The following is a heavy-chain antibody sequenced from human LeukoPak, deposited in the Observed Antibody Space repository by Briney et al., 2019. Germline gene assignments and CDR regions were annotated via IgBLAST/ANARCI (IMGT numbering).Heavy chain of an antibody. CDR2: IIPFLSTA. D-gene: IGHD3-10*01. J-gene: IGHJ5*02. V-gene: IGHV1-69*13. Sequence: SVKVSCKASGGTFIRNAISWVRQAPGQGLDWMGGIIPFLSTADYAQKFQGRITVTADESTSTAYMELSSLRSDDTAVYYCARVSQGHSVRGVISDWFDPWGQGTLVTVSS. CDR1: GGTFIRNA. CDR3: ARVSQGHSVRGVISDWFDP.